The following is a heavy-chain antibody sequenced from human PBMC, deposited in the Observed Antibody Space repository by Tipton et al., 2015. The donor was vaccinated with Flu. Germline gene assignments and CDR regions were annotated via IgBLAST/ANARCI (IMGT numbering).Heavy chain of an antibody. Sequence: LRLSCTVNGGSFSNYYLNWVRQPPGNGLEWIGETNHLGSTNYNPSLRGRVTISVDRSKKQFSLELNSLTAADTAVYYCARLAYCSGGNCYSIGWFDPWGQGTLVTVSS. CDR1: GGSFSNYY. V-gene: IGHV4-34*01. J-gene: IGHJ5*02. CDR2: TNHLGST. D-gene: IGHD2-15*01. CDR3: ARLAYCSGGNCYSIGWFDP.